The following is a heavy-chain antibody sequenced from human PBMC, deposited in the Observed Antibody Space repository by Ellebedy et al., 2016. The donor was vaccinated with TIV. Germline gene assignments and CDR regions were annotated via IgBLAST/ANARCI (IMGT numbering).Heavy chain of an antibody. Sequence: GSLRLSXAVYGGSFSGYYWSWIRQPPGKGLEWIGEINHSGSTNYNPSLKSRVTISVDASKNQFSLKLSSVTAADTAVYYCARGHIGYCSGGSCLPGGWFNPWGQGTLVTVSS. V-gene: IGHV4-34*01. J-gene: IGHJ5*02. CDR2: INHSGST. D-gene: IGHD2-15*01. CDR3: ARGHIGYCSGGSCLPGGWFNP. CDR1: GGSFSGYY.